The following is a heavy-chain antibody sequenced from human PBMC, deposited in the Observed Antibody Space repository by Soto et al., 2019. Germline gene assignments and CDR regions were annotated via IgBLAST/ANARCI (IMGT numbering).Heavy chain of an antibody. Sequence: GASLKVSCKASGYTFTSYDINWVRQATGQGLGWMGWMNPNSGNTGYAQKFQGRVTMTRNTSISTAYMELSSLRSEDTAVYYCARALVGYSSRWYEVRYYYYYMDVWGKGTTVTVSS. CDR1: GYTFTSYD. D-gene: IGHD6-13*01. CDR2: MNPNSGNT. V-gene: IGHV1-8*01. CDR3: ARALVGYSSRWYEVRYYYYYMDV. J-gene: IGHJ6*03.